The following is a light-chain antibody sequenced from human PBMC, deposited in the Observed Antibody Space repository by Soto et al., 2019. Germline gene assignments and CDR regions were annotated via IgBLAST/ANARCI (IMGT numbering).Light chain of an antibody. CDR2: GAS. V-gene: IGKV1-39*01. J-gene: IGKJ1*01. Sequence: DIQMTQSPSSLSASVGDRVTITCRASQSISSYLNWHQQKPGKAPKLLIYGASNLQSGVPSRFSGSGSGTYFTLTISSLQPEYFATYYCQQTSSTPRTFGQGTKVEIK. CDR3: QQTSSTPRT. CDR1: QSISSY.